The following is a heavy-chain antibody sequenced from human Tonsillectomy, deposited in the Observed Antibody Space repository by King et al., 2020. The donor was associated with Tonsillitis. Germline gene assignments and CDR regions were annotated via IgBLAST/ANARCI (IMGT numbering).Heavy chain of an antibody. D-gene: IGHD1-14*01. CDR3: ARSSLLLPEQYAFDI. CDR1: GFSLSTSGMC. CDR2: IDWDDDK. J-gene: IGHJ3*02. Sequence: TLKESGPALVKPTQTLTLTCTFSGFSLSTSGMCVSWIRQPPGKALEWLARIDWDDDKYYSTSLKTRLTISKDTSKNQVVLTMTNMDPVDTATYYCARSSLLLPEQYAFDIWGQGTMVTVSS. V-gene: IGHV2-70*11.